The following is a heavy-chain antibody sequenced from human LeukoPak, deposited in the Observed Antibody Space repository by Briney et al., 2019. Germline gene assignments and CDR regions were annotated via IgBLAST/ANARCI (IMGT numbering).Heavy chain of an antibody. D-gene: IGHD2-15*01. CDR3: ARSPVVVAANSDYYYYYGMDV. V-gene: IGHV3-48*04. CDR1: GFTFSSYS. J-gene: IGHJ6*02. Sequence: PGGSLRLSCAASGFTFSSYSMNWVRQAPGKGLEWVSYISSSSSTIYYADSVKGRFTISRDNAKNSLYLQMNSLRAEDTAVYYCARSPVVVAANSDYYYYYGMDVWGQGTTVTVSS. CDR2: ISSSSSTI.